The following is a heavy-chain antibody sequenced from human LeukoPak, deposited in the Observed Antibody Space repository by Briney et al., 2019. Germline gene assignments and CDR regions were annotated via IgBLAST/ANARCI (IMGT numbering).Heavy chain of an antibody. CDR3: ARDIDSSSSFDY. V-gene: IGHV4-59*01. CDR2: IYYSGST. J-gene: IGHJ4*02. CDR1: GVSISSYY. D-gene: IGHD6-6*01. Sequence: PSETLSLTCTVSGVSISSYYWSWIRQPPGKGLEWIGYIYYSGSTNYNPSLKSRVTISVDTYKNQFSLKLSSVTAADTAVYYCARDIDSSSSFDYWGQGTLVTVSS.